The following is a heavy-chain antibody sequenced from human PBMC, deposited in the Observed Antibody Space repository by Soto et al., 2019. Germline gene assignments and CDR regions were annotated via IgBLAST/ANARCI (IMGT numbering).Heavy chain of an antibody. Sequence: EAQLVESGGGLVQPWGSLRLSCAASGFTFSNYEMHWVRQAPGKGLEYVSGISNNGAHTDYAKSVKGRFTISRDNSENTLYLQMGSLRAEDMALYYCARRGYGSRSTNVYIVVWGKGTTVTVCS. CDR1: GFTFSNYE. CDR3: ARRGYGSRSTNVYIVV. D-gene: IGHD6-13*01. V-gene: IGHV3-64*01. CDR2: ISNNGAHT. J-gene: IGHJ6*03.